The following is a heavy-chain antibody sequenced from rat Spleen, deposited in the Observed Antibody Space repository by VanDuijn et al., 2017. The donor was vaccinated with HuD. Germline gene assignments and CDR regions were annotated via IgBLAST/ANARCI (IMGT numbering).Heavy chain of an antibody. V-gene: IGHV5-22*01. Sequence: EVQLVESGGGLVQPGRSLKLSCAASGFTFSDYYMAWVRQAPKKGLEWVASISYEGSSTYYGDSVKGRFTISRDNAKNTLYLQMNSLRSEDTATYYCARPHSSHYVMDAWGQGASVTVSS. CDR3: ARPHSSHYVMDA. J-gene: IGHJ4*01. CDR1: GFTFSDYY. CDR2: ISYEGSST. D-gene: IGHD1-8*01.